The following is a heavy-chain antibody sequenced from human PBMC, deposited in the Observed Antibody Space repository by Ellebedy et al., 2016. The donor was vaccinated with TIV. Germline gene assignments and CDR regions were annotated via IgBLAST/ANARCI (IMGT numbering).Heavy chain of an antibody. Sequence: GESLKISCAASGITFSRDWMSWVRQAPGKGLEWVASITEDGSEKYFVDSVKGRFTISRDNDKNSLYLQMNSLRAEDTAVYYCARSLPHFYDSSGPPFDYWGQGTLVTVSS. CDR1: GITFSRDW. CDR2: ITEDGSEK. J-gene: IGHJ4*02. D-gene: IGHD3-22*01. V-gene: IGHV3-7*01. CDR3: ARSLPHFYDSSGPPFDY.